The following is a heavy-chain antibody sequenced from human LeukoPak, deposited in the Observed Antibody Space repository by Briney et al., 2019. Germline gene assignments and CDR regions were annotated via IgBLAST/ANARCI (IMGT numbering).Heavy chain of an antibody. CDR3: ARGLVRSDIVVVAY. D-gene: IGHD2-2*01. J-gene: IGHJ4*02. CDR1: GYTFTGYY. V-gene: IGHV1-2*02. Sequence: ASVKVSCKASGYTFTGYYMHWVRQAPGQGLEWMGWINPNSGGTNYAQTFQGRVTMTRDTSISTAYMELSRLRSDDTAVYYCARGLVRSDIVVVAYWGQGTLVTVSS. CDR2: INPNSGGT.